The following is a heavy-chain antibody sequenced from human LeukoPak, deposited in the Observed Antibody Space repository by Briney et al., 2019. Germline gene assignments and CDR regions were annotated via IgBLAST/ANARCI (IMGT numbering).Heavy chain of an antibody. CDR2: ISGSGGSR. J-gene: IGHJ4*02. Sequence: GGSLRLSCAASGFTFSSYAMSWVRQAPGKGLEWVSVISGSGGSRYYAESVKGRFTISRDNSKNTLFLQMNSLRAEDTAVYYCAKADYVEMATIDYWGQGTLVTVSS. V-gene: IGHV3-23*01. CDR1: GFTFSSYA. D-gene: IGHD5-24*01. CDR3: AKADYVEMATIDY.